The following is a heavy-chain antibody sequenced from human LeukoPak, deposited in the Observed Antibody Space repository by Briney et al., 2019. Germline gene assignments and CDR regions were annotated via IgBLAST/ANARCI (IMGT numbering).Heavy chain of an antibody. CDR3: ARDGLRVDAFDI. D-gene: IGHD4-17*01. V-gene: IGHV3-21*01. CDR1: GFTFSSYS. CDR2: ISSSSSYI. Sequence: GGSLRLSCAASGFTFSSYSMNWVRQAPGKGLEWVSSISSSSSYIYYADSVKGRFTISRDNAKNSLYLQMNSLRAEDTAVYYCARDGLRVDAFDIWGQGTMVTVSS. J-gene: IGHJ3*02.